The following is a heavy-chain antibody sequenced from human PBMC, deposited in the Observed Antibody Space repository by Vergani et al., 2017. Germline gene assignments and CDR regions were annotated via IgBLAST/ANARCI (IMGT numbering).Heavy chain of an antibody. V-gene: IGHV3-33*01. D-gene: IGHD3-22*01. CDR1: GFTFNQYG. Sequence: QVQLVESGGGVVQPGRSLRLSCAASGFTFNQYGMHWVRQAPGKGLEWVAVTWYDGNNKQYADSVKGRFTISRDNSKSTMYLQMNSLRDEDTGVYYCARDLRLGYYRFDPWGQGTLVSVSS. CDR2: TWYDGNNK. J-gene: IGHJ5*02. CDR3: ARDLRLGYYRFDP.